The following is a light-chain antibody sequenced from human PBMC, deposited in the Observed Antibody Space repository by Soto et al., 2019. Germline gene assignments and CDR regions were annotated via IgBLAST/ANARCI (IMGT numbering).Light chain of an antibody. CDR2: GAS. CDR1: QTISTY. J-gene: IGKJ4*01. Sequence: DIQMTQSPSSLSASVGDRVTIPCRASQTISTYLNRYQQRPGKAPKLLIYGASSLQSGVPSRFSGSGSGTDFTLTISSLQPEDFPTYYCQQSYSIPLTFGGGTKVDVK. CDR3: QQSYSIPLT. V-gene: IGKV1-39*01.